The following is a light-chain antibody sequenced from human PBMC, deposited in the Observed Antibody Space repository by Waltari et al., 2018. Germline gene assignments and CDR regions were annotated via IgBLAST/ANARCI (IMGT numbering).Light chain of an antibody. J-gene: IGKJ3*01. CDR3: QHYGTSPPFT. CDR2: GAS. CDR1: QSFSASY. V-gene: IGKV3-20*01. Sequence: DIVLTQSPATVSLSPGESATLPCRASQSFSASYLAWYQQKPGQAPRLLIYGASSTATGIPDRFSGSGSGTDFTLTISSLEPEDFAVYYCQHYGTSPPFTFGPGTTVDV.